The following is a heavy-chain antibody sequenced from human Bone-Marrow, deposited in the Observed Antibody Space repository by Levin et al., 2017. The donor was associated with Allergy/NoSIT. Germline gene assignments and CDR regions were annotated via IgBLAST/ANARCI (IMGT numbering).Heavy chain of an antibody. CDR1: GFTFSSYW. D-gene: IGHD2-21*01. V-gene: IGHV3-74*01. J-gene: IGHJ3*02. Sequence: HTGGSLRLSCAASGFTFSSYWMHWVRRAPGKGLVWVSRINSDGTSTSYADSVKGRFTISRDSAKNTLYLQVNSLRAEDTAVYYCARGNSHAFDMWGQGTLVTVSS. CDR3: ARGNSHAFDM. CDR2: INSDGTST.